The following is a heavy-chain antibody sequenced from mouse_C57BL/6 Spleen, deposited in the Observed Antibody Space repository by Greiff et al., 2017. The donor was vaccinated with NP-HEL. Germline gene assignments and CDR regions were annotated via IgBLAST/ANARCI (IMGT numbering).Heavy chain of an antibody. CDR2: LRSKSSNYAT. D-gene: IGHD2-3*01. V-gene: IGHV10-3*01. CDR1: GFTFNTYA. Sequence: EVKVVESGGGLVQPKGSLKLSCAASGFTFNTYAMHWVRQAPGKGLEWVARLRSKSSNYATYYADSVKDRFTISRDDSQSMLYLQMNNLKTEDTAMYYCVRDDGYYAMDYWGQGTSVTVSS. J-gene: IGHJ4*01. CDR3: VRDDGYYAMDY.